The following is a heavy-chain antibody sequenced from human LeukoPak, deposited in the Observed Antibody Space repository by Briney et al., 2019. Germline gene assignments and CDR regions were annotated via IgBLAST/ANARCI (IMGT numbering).Heavy chain of an antibody. D-gene: IGHD3/OR15-3a*01. J-gene: IGHJ4*02. Sequence: GGSLRLSCAASGFTFSSYWMSWVRQAPGKGLEWVANMKQDGSEKYYVDSVKGRFTISRDNSKNILYLQMNSLRAEDTAVYYCAKEIGRLGVPLYDYWGRGTLVTASS. V-gene: IGHV3-7*03. CDR3: AKEIGRLGVPLYDY. CDR1: GFTFSSYW. CDR2: MKQDGSEK.